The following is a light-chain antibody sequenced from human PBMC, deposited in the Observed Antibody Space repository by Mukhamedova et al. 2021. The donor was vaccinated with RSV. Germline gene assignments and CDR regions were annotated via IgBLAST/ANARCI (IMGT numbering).Light chain of an antibody. V-gene: IGKV1-39*01. Sequence: VTITCRASQDIGVSLNWYQQKPGKAPNLLVYAASESLSGVPSRFSGSGYGTEFTLSINGLQREDFATYYCQENFIIPRCSFGQGT. CDR1: QDIGVS. J-gene: IGKJ2*04. CDR3: QENFIIPRCS. CDR2: AAS.